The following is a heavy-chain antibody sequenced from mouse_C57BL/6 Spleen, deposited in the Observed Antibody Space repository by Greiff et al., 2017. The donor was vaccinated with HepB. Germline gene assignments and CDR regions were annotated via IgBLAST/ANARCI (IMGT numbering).Heavy chain of an antibody. CDR1: GYTFTDYN. CDR2: INPNNGGT. D-gene: IGHD2-3*01. V-gene: IGHV1-22*01. Sequence: VQLQQSGPELVKPGASVKMSCKASGYTFTDYNMHWVKQSHGKSLEWIGYINPNNGGTSYNQKFKGKATLTVNKSSSTAYMELRSLTSEDSAVYYCARGDDGYYYAMDYWGQGTSVTVSS. J-gene: IGHJ4*01. CDR3: ARGDDGYYYAMDY.